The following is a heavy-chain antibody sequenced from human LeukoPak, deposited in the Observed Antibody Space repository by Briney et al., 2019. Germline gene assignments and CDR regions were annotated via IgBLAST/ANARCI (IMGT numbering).Heavy chain of an antibody. CDR2: IIPIFGTA. Sequence: ASVKVSCKASGGTFSSYAISWVRQAPGQGLEWMGGIIPIFGTANYAQKFQGRVTITADESTSTAYMELSSLRSEDTAVYYCARVPQLWYYFDYWGQGTLVTVSS. J-gene: IGHJ4*02. V-gene: IGHV1-69*13. CDR3: ARVPQLWYYFDY. D-gene: IGHD3-10*01. CDR1: GGTFSSYA.